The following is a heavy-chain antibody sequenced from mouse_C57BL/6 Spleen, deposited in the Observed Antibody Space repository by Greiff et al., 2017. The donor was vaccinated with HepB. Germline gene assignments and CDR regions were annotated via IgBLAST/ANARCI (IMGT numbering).Heavy chain of an antibody. Sequence: VHLVESGPELVKPGASVKISCKASGYAFSSSWMNWVKQRPGKGLEWIGRIYPGDGDTNYNGKFKGKATLTADKSSSTAYMQLSSLTSEDSAVYFCARSYYYGSSYYWYFDVWGTGTTVTVSS. V-gene: IGHV1-82*01. CDR2: IYPGDGDT. D-gene: IGHD1-1*01. CDR1: GYAFSSSW. CDR3: ARSYYYGSSYYWYFDV. J-gene: IGHJ1*03.